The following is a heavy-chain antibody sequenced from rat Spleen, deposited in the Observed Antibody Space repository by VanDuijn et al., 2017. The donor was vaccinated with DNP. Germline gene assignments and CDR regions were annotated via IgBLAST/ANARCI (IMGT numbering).Heavy chain of an antibody. Sequence: EVQLVESGGGPVQPGRSLKLSCVASGFTFSDYYMAWVRQAPTKGLEWVATLSYNGGTPYYRDSVKGRFTISRDNAQSTLCLQMDSLRSEDTATYYCARHRTIMPYYYAMDAWGQGASVTVSS. CDR3: ARHRTIMPYYYAMDA. V-gene: IGHV5-7*01. D-gene: IGHD1-12*01. J-gene: IGHJ4*01. CDR1: GFTFSDYY. CDR2: LSYNGGTP.